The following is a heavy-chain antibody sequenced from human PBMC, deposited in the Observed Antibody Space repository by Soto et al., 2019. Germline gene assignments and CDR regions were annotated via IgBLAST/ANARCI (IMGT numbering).Heavy chain of an antibody. CDR2: INPSGGST. J-gene: IGHJ4*02. CDR3: ARDRSLWLRLSYYFDY. Sequence: ASVKVSCKASGYTFTSYYMHWVRQAPGQGLEWMGIINPSGGSTSYAQKFQGRVTLTRDTSTSTVYMELSSLRSEDTAVYYCARDRSLWLRLSYYFDYWGQGTLVTVSS. CDR1: GYTFTSYY. V-gene: IGHV1-46*03. D-gene: IGHD5-12*01.